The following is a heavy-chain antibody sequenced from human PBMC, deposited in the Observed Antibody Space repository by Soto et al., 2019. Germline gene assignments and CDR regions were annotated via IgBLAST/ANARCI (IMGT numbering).Heavy chain of an antibody. J-gene: IGHJ6*02. CDR3: AKPYRYYYGSGSYLYYYYYYGMDV. CDR2: ISYDGSNK. Sequence: QPGGSLRLSCAASGFTFSSYGMHWVRQAPGKGLEWVAVISYDGSNKYYADSVKGRFTISRDNSKNTLYLQMNSLRAEDTAVYYCAKPYRYYYGSGSYLYYYYYYGMDVWGQGTTVTVS. CDR1: GFTFSSYG. D-gene: IGHD3-10*01. V-gene: IGHV3-30*18.